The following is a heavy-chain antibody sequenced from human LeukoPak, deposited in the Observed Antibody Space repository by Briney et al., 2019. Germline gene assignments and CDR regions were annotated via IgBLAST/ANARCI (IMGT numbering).Heavy chain of an antibody. Sequence: GGSLRLSCAASGFTVSSNYMSWVRQAPGKGLEWVSVIYSGGSTYYADSVKGRFTISRDNSKNTLYLQMNSLRAEDTAVYYCARGGVSSGYTAPFFDYWGQGTLVTVSS. V-gene: IGHV3-53*01. J-gene: IGHJ4*02. CDR2: IYSGGST. CDR3: ARGGVSSGYTAPFFDY. CDR1: GFTVSSNY. D-gene: IGHD3-22*01.